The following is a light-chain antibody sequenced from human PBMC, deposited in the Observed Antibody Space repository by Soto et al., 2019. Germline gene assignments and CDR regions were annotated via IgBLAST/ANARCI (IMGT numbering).Light chain of an antibody. CDR3: QQRSYWPPT. V-gene: IGKV3-11*01. J-gene: IGKJ2*01. CDR1: QSVSSY. CDR2: DAS. Sequence: EIVLTQSPATLSLSPGARATLSCRASQSVSSYLAWYQQKPGRAPRLLIYDASNRATGLPARFSGSGSGTDFTLTISSLEPEDFAVYYCQQRSYWPPTFDQGTKLEIK.